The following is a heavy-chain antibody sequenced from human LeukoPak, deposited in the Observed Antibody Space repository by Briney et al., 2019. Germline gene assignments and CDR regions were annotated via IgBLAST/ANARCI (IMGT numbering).Heavy chain of an antibody. CDR1: GGSISSYY. CDR3: ARLTLLPTHIDY. D-gene: IGHD2-15*01. J-gene: IGHJ4*02. V-gene: IGHV4-59*08. Sequence: SETLSLTCTVSGGSISSYYWSWIRQPPGKGLECFGIIHHSGSTFYNPSLKSRVTISVDTSKNQFFLTVNSVTAADTALYYCARLTLLPTHIDYWGQGTLVTVSS. CDR2: IHHSGST.